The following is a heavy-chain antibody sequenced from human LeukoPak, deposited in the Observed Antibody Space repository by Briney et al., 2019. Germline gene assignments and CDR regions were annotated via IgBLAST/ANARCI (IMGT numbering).Heavy chain of an antibody. D-gene: IGHD4-17*01. V-gene: IGHV1-2*02. J-gene: IGHJ4*02. Sequence: ASVKVSCKASGYTFTGYYMRWVRQAPGQGLEWMGWINPNSGGTNYAQKFQGRVTMTRDTSISTAYMELSRLRSDDTAVYYCALQSVYGDYLDYWGQGTLVTVSS. CDR2: INPNSGGT. CDR3: ALQSVYGDYLDY. CDR1: GYTFTGYY.